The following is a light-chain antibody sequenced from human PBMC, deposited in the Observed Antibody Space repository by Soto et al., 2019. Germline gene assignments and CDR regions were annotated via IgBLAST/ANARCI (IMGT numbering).Light chain of an antibody. V-gene: IGLV2-11*01. CDR3: CSYAGTYTGV. CDR1: SSDVGGSTF. Sequence: QSALTQPRSVSGSPGQSVTISCTGTSSDVGGSTFVSWFQQHPGRAPKLMIYDVNKRPSGVPDRFSGSKSGNTASLTISGLQAEDEADYYCCSYAGTYTGVFGGGTQLTVL. J-gene: IGLJ7*01. CDR2: DVN.